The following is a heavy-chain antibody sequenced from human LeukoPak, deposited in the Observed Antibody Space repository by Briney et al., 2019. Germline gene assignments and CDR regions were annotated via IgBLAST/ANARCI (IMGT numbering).Heavy chain of an antibody. CDR3: SRGLFYYYHYFDS. Sequence: GGSLRLSCAVSGFTFRRYRMNCVRQAPGKGLEWVANIKQDGSEKYYVDSVKGRFTISRDNAKSSLYLQMNSLRAEDTAVYSSSRGLFYYYHYFDSWGQGTLVTVSS. D-gene: IGHD1-26*01. CDR1: GFTFRRYR. CDR2: IKQDGSEK. J-gene: IGHJ4*02. V-gene: IGHV3-7*05.